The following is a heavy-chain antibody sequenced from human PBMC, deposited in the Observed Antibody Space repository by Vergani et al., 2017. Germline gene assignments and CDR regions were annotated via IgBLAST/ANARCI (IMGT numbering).Heavy chain of an antibody. D-gene: IGHD3-10*01. CDR1: GDNFNNYW. CDR2: IYPLNSET. J-gene: IGHJ5*02. V-gene: IGHV5-51*03. Sequence: EVQLIQSGTEVRKPGESLKISCKDSGDNFNNYWIGWVRQMPGKGLEWMAVIYPLNSETVYSPSFQGQVTISADKSINTAYLQWSSLKATDTAMCYCARRRHSGSYFWAPNWSDPWGQGTLVTVSS. CDR3: ARRRHSGSYFWAPNWSDP.